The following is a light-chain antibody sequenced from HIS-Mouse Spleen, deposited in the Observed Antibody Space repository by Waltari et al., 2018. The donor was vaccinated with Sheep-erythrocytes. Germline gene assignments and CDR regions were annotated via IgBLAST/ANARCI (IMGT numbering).Light chain of an antibody. Sequence: DIVMTQSPLSLPVTPGEPASISCRSSQSPLHSNGYNYLDWYLQKPGQSPQLLIYLGSNRDSGVPDRFSGSGSGTDFTLKISRVEAEDVGVYYCMQALQTPLTFGGGTKVEIK. V-gene: IGKV2-28*01. J-gene: IGKJ4*01. CDR2: LGS. CDR3: MQALQTPLT. CDR1: QSPLHSNGYNY.